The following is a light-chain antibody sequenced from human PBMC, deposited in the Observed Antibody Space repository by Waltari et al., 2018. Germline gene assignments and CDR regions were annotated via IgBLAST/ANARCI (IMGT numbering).Light chain of an antibody. CDR3: QTWGTYVV. Sequence: QLLLTQSPSASASLAPSVKLTCTLSSGHSPIAIARHQQQPEKGPRYLMKLNSDGSHSKGDGIPDRFSGSSSGAERYLTISSLQSEDEADYYCQTWGTYVVFGGGTKLTVL. J-gene: IGLJ2*01. V-gene: IGLV4-69*01. CDR1: SGHSPIA. CDR2: LNSDGSH.